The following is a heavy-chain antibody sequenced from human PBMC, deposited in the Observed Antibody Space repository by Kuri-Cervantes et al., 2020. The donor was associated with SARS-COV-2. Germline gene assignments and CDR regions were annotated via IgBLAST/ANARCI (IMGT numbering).Heavy chain of an antibody. CDR1: GFTFSSYS. D-gene: IGHD6-19*01. CDR3: ARDRWTVAGRLDY. Sequence: GGSLRLSCAASGFTFSSYSMNWVRQAPGKGLEWVSSISSSSSYIYYADSVKGRFTISRDNAKNSLYLQMNSLRAEDTAVYYCARDRWTVAGRLDYWGQGTLVTVSS. CDR2: ISSSSSYI. J-gene: IGHJ4*02. V-gene: IGHV3-21*04.